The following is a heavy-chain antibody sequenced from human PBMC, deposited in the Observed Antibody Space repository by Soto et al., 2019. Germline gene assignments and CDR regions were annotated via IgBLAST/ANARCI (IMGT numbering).Heavy chain of an antibody. CDR1: GDSISTGYY. J-gene: IGHJ5*02. V-gene: IGHV4-38-2*02. CDR2: IYHSGTT. D-gene: IGHD6-19*01. CDR3: ARDLNLAVAGSLLNWFDP. Sequence: SETLSLTCAVSGDSISTGYYWAWIRQPPGKGLEWIGSIYHSGTTYYNPSLKSRVTISVDTSKNQFSLNLDSVTAADTAVYYCARDLNLAVAGSLLNWFDPWGQGTLVSVSS.